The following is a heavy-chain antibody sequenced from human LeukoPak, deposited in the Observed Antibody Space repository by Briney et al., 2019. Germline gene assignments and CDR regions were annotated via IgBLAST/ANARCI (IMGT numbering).Heavy chain of an antibody. V-gene: IGHV3-11*05. CDR1: GFSVSDYS. J-gene: IGHJ4*02. CDR2: VTSGSGST. D-gene: IGHD3-16*01. Sequence: GGSLGLSCAASGFSVSDYSISWIRQSPGKGLEWISYVTSGSGSTNYADSVKGRFTISRDNAKNSVALQLDGLRADDTAVYFCTRERRGSYYAFESWGQGTLVTVSS. CDR3: TRERRGSYYAFES.